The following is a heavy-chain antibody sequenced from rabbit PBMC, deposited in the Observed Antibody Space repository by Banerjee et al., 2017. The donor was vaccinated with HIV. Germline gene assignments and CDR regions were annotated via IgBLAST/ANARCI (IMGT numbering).Heavy chain of an antibody. V-gene: IGHV1S45*01. J-gene: IGHJ4*01. CDR3: ARGSNYYAFNL. CDR2: IDGSGGT. D-gene: IGHD8-1*01. CDR1: GFSFSNIYW. Sequence: QEQLEESGGGLVKPEGSLTLTCTASGFSFSNIYWICWVRQAPGKGLEWIACIDGSGGTYYASWAKGRFTISKTSSTAVTLQMTSLTAADTATYFCARGSNYYAFNLWGPGTLVTVS.